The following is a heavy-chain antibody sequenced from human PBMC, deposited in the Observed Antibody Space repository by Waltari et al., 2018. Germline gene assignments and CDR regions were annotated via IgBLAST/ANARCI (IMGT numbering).Heavy chain of an antibody. V-gene: IGHV3-23*01. D-gene: IGHD3-22*01. CDR2: ISDSGVIT. J-gene: IGHJ4*02. CDR3: ARHLYSIDYLELGN. CDR1: GFNFISYA. Sequence: EVHLLVSGGGLAQPGVSLRLSCAAAGFNFISYAMSWVRQAPGKGLEWVSGISDSGVITKYADSVKGRFTVSRDNSKNTVFLQLNSLRAEDTAIYYCARHLYSIDYLELGNWGQGTLVTVSS.